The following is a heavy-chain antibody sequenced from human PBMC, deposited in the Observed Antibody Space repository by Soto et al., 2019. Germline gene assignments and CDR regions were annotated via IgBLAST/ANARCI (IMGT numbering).Heavy chain of an antibody. J-gene: IGHJ4*02. Sequence: GGSLRLSCAASGFTFSSYAMSWVRQAPGKGLEWISAVSGSGGSVYYADSVKGSFTISRDNSKNTLFLQMKSLRAEDTVVYYCARAPYYYDSSGYFDYWGQGTLVTVSS. D-gene: IGHD3-22*01. CDR1: GFTFSSYA. CDR2: VSGSGGSV. V-gene: IGHV3-23*01. CDR3: ARAPYYYDSSGYFDY.